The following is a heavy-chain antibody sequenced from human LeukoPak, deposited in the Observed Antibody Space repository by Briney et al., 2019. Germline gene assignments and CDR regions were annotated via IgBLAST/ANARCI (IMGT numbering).Heavy chain of an antibody. V-gene: IGHV4-4*07. J-gene: IGHJ5*02. CDR2: IYTSGST. CDR3: ARPQYYYGSGGGWFDP. Sequence: PSETLSLTCTVSGGSISSYYWSWIRQPAGKGLEWIGRIYTSGSTNYNPSLKSRVTMSVDTSKNQFSLKLSSVTAADTAVYYCARPQYYYGSGGGWFDPWGQGTLVTVSS. CDR1: GGSISSYY. D-gene: IGHD3-10*01.